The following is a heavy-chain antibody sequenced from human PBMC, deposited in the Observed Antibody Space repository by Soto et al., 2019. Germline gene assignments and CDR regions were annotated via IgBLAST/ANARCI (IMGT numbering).Heavy chain of an antibody. V-gene: IGHV1-18*04. Sequence: VASVKVSCKASGYTFNKYDITWVRQALGQGLEWLGLISPNSGRPSYAQKFEGRVTMTTDTSTTTAYLELRSLRSDDTAVYYCARGVDYDPLAPDFQHWGQGTLVTVSS. D-gene: IGHD3-16*01. CDR2: ISPNSGRP. CDR3: ARGVDYDPLAPDFQH. J-gene: IGHJ1*01. CDR1: GYTFNKYD.